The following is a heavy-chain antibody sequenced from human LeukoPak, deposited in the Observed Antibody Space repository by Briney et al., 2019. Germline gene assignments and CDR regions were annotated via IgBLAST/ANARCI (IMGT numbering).Heavy chain of an antibody. V-gene: IGHV3-21*01. Sequence: GGSLRLSCAASGFTFSSYSMNWVRQAPGKGLEWVSSISSSSSYIYYADSVKGRFTISRDNAKNSLYLQMNSLRAEDTAVYYCASSRYYGSGSYYNTEDRDYWGQGTLVTVSS. CDR3: ASSRYYGSGSYYNTEDRDY. CDR1: GFTFSSYS. J-gene: IGHJ4*02. D-gene: IGHD3-10*01. CDR2: ISSSSSYI.